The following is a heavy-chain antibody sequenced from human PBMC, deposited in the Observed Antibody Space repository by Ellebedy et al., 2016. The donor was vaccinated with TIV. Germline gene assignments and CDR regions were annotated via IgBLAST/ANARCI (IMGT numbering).Heavy chain of an antibody. J-gene: IGHJ5*02. CDR3: ARGRKRLRFDP. CDR2: IYYSGST. D-gene: IGHD2-15*01. Sequence: MPSETLSLTCTVSGGSISSSSYYWGWIRQPPGKGLEWIGYIYYSGSTNYNPSLKSRVTISVDKSKNQFSLKLSSVTAADTAVYYCARGRKRLRFDPWGQGTLVTVSS. V-gene: IGHV4-61*05. CDR1: GGSISSSSYY.